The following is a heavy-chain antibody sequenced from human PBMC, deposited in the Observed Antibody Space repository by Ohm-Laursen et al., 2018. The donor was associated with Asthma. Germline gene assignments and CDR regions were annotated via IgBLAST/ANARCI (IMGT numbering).Heavy chain of an antibody. CDR3: ARDPSIAAATVDWFDP. D-gene: IGHD6-13*01. CDR1: GYTFSRYS. J-gene: IGHJ5*02. Sequence: SLRLSCAASGYTFSRYSIHWIRQAPGKGLEWVASISTASTFIYYADSVRGRFTTSRDNARNLVFLQMNSLRAEDTAVYYCARDPSIAAATVDWFDPWGQGTLVTVSS. CDR2: ISTASTFI. V-gene: IGHV3-21*01.